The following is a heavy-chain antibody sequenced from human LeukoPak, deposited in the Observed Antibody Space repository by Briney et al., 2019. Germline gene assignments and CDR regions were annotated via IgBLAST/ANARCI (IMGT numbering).Heavy chain of an antibody. CDR2: IYYSGST. D-gene: IGHD3-3*01. J-gene: IGHJ5*02. CDR1: GGSISSGGYY. Sequence: SQTLSLTCAVSGGSISSGGYYWSWIRQPPGKGLEWIGYIYYSGSTNYNPSLKSRVTISVDTSKNQFSLKLSSVTAADTAVYYCARTVASITIFGVDLNWFDPWGQGTLVTVSS. CDR3: ARTVASITIFGVDLNWFDP. V-gene: IGHV4-61*08.